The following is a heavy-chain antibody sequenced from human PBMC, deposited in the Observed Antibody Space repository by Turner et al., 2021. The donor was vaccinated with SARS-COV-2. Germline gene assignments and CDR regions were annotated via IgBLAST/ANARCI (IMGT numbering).Heavy chain of an antibody. D-gene: IGHD2-2*01. CDR1: GYTLTELS. J-gene: IGHJ5*02. CDR2: YDPEDGET. Sequence: QVQLVQSGAEVKKPGASVKVPCKISGYTLTELSMYWVRQAPGKGLEWMGVYDPEDGETIYAQNFQGRVTMTEDTSTDTAYMELSSLRSEDTAVYFCETGYQLRVNWFDPWGQGTLVTVSS. CDR3: ETGYQLRVNWFDP. V-gene: IGHV1-24*01.